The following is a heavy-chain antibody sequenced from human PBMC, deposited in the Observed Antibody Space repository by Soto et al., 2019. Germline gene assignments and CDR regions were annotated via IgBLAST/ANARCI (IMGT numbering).Heavy chain of an antibody. CDR3: ARDLINYDILTGYLN. V-gene: IGHV4-34*01. CDR1: GGSFSCYC. Sequence: SETLSLTSAVYGGSFSCYCWSWIRQPPGKGLEWIGEINHSGSTNYNPSLKSRVTISVDTSENQFSLKLSSVTAADTAVYYCARDLINYDILTGYLNWGQGTLVTVSS. D-gene: IGHD3-9*01. J-gene: IGHJ4*02. CDR2: INHSGST.